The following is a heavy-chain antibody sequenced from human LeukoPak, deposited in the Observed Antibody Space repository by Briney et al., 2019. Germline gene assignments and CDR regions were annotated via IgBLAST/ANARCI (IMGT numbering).Heavy chain of an antibody. Sequence: SETLSLTCTVSGYSSSSGSYWGWIRQPPGKGLEWIGSIHHSGSIYNNPSLKSRVTISVDTSKNQFSLKLSSVTAADTAVYYCARTFGVVIYFDYWGQGTLVTVSS. D-gene: IGHD3-3*01. CDR2: IHHSGSI. V-gene: IGHV4-38-2*02. J-gene: IGHJ4*02. CDR3: ARTFGVVIYFDY. CDR1: GYSSSSGSY.